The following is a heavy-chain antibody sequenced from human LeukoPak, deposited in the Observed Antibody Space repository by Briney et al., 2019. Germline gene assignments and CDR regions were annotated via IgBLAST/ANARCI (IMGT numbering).Heavy chain of an antibody. Sequence: ASVKVSCKASGYTFTSYYMHWVRQAPGQGLEWMGWINPNSGGTNYAQKFQGRVTMTRDTSISTAYMELSRLRSDDTAVYYCARDHYYGSGSYYGSYDYWGQGTLVTVSS. CDR3: ARDHYYGSGSYYGSYDY. J-gene: IGHJ4*02. D-gene: IGHD3-10*01. V-gene: IGHV1-2*02. CDR2: INPNSGGT. CDR1: GYTFTSYY.